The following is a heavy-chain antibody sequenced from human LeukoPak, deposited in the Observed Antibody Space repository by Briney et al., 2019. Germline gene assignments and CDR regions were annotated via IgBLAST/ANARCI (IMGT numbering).Heavy chain of an antibody. CDR3: ARVKAGRYDY. CDR1: SGSISDSNFY. Sequence: PSETLSLTCSVSSGSISDSNFYWGWIRQPPGKGLEWIGSIYHSGSTYYNPSLKSRVTISVDTSKNQFSLKLSSVTAADTAVYYCARVKAGRYDYWGQGILVTVSS. CDR2: IYHSGST. V-gene: IGHV4-39*07. J-gene: IGHJ4*02.